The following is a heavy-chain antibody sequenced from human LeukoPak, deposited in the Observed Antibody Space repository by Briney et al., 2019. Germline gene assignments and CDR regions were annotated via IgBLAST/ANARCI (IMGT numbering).Heavy chain of an antibody. J-gene: IGHJ4*02. Sequence: ASVKVSCKASGYTFTTYYMHWVRQAPGQGLEWMGILNPSSGSTSYAQKFQGRVTMTRDTSTSTFYMELRSLKSEDTAMYYCARDGEYYDSSGSYFDYWGQGTLVTVSS. CDR3: ARDGEYYDSSGSYFDY. CDR1: GYTFTTYY. V-gene: IGHV1-46*01. CDR2: LNPSSGST. D-gene: IGHD3-22*01.